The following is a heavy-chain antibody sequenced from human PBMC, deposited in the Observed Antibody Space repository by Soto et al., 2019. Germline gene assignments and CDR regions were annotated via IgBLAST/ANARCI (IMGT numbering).Heavy chain of an antibody. Sequence: QVQLVESGGGVVQPGRSLRLSCAASGFTFSSYAMNRVRQAPGKGLEWVAVISYDGSNKYYADSVKGRFTISRDNSKNTLYLQMNSLRDEDTAVYYCASTMDVWGQGTTVTVSS. CDR3: ASTMDV. J-gene: IGHJ6*02. CDR1: GFTFSSYA. CDR2: ISYDGSNK. V-gene: IGHV3-30-3*01.